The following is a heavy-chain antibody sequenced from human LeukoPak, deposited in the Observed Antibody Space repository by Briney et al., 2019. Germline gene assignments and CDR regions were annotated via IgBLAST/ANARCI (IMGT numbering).Heavy chain of an antibody. CDR2: TWRG. D-gene: IGHD3-3*01. V-gene: IGHV4-61*08. CDR3: VRIFGYYQEAMDV. J-gene: IGHJ6*02. CDR1: GGSLTDGDYY. Sequence: SETLSLTCTASGGSLTDGDYYWGWVRQPPGTGLHWLATTWRGASLNSRVTISLDTSQNQFSLRLTSVTASDTAVYYCVRIFGYYQEAMDVWGPGITVTVSS.